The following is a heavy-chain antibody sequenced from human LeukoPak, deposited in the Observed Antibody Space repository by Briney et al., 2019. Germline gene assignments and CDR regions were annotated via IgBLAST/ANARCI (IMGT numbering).Heavy chain of an antibody. CDR2: LSGSGGGT. CDR3: AKRGVVIRVILVGFHKEAYYFNS. Sequence: GGSLRLSCAVSGITLSNYGMSWVRQAPGKGLEWVAGLSGSGGGTNYADSVKGRFTISRDNAKNTLYLQMNSLRAEDTAVYFCAKRGVVIRVILVGFHKEAYYFNSWGQGTLVTVSS. D-gene: IGHD3-10*01. J-gene: IGHJ4*02. CDR1: GITLSNYG. V-gene: IGHV3-23*01.